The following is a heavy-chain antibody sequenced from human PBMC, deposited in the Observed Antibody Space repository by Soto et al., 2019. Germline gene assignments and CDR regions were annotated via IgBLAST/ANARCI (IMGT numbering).Heavy chain of an antibody. CDR3: ARDLHYYDSSGYYYEAEYLQH. D-gene: IGHD3-22*01. Sequence: ASVKVSCKASGYTFTSYGISWVRQAPGQGLEWMGWISAYNGNTNYAQKLQGRVTMTTDTSTSTAYMELRSLRSDDTAVYYCARDLHYYDSSGYYYEAEYLQHWGQGTLVTV. CDR2: ISAYNGNT. CDR1: GYTFTSYG. V-gene: IGHV1-18*04. J-gene: IGHJ1*01.